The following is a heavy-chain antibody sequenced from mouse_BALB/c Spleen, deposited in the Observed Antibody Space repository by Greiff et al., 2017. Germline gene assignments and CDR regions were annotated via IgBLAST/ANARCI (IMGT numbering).Heavy chain of an antibody. D-gene: IGHD2-4*01. J-gene: IGHJ4*01. CDR1: GFTFSSFG. Sequence: EVNLVESGGGLVQPGGSRKLSCAASGFTFSSFGMHWVRQAPEKGLEWVAYISSGSSTIYYADTVKGRFIISRDNPKNTLFLQMTSLRSEDTAMYYCARCDYDCAMDYCVKEHQSPSP. CDR2: ISSGSSTI. CDR3: ARCDYDCAMDY. V-gene: IGHV5-17*02.